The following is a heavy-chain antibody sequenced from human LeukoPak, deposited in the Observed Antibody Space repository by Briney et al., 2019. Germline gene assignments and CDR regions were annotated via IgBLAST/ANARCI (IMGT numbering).Heavy chain of an antibody. V-gene: IGHV3-20*04. Sequence: PGGSLRLSCAASGFTFDDYGMSWVRQAPGKGLEWVSGINWNGGSTGYADSVKGRFTISRDNAKNSLYLQMNSLRAEGTALYYCALVPAAYYYYYMDVWGKGTTVTVSS. CDR2: INWNGGST. D-gene: IGHD2-2*01. CDR1: GFTFDDYG. CDR3: ALVPAAYYYYYMDV. J-gene: IGHJ6*03.